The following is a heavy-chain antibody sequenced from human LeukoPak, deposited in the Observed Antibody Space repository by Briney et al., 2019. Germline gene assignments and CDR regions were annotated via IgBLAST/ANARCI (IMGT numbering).Heavy chain of an antibody. J-gene: IGHJ4*02. CDR1: GYNFPKSW. Sequence: GESLKISCKASGYNFPKSWIGWVRQMPGKGLEWMAIVYPDDSRTKYSPSFQGQVTISADKSINTAYLQWSSLKASDTALYFCARRDIASYALDYWAREPWSPSPQ. CDR2: VYPDDSRT. V-gene: IGHV5-51*01. CDR3: ARRDIASYALDY. D-gene: IGHD5-12*01.